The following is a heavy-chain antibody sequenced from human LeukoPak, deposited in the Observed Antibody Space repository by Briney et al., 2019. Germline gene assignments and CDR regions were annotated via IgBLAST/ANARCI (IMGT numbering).Heavy chain of an antibody. CDR2: IWYDGSNK. CDR1: GFTFSSYG. D-gene: IGHD5-12*01. CDR3: AREALPGGATETFDY. Sequence: GGSLRLSCAASGFTFSSYGMHWVRQAPGKGLEWVAVIWYDGSNKYYADSVKGRFTISRDNSKNKLYLQMNSLRAEDTAVYYCAREALPGGATETFDYWGQGTLVTVSS. V-gene: IGHV3-33*01. J-gene: IGHJ4*02.